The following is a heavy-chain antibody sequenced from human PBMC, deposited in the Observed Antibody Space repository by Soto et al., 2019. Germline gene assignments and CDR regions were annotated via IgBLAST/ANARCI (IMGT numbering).Heavy chain of an antibody. Sequence: SETLSLSCTVSGASVTNTRYLWSWIRQPPGRGLEWIGHAQYGRSSEFDSSSLKSRLTLSIDASKNQFSLKLNSVTAADTAIYYCAVLLAGGGGDGNWGQG. V-gene: IGHV4-61*01. D-gene: IGHD3-10*01. J-gene: IGHJ1*01. CDR3: AVLLAGGGGDGN. CDR1: GASVTNTRYL. CDR2: AQYGRSS.